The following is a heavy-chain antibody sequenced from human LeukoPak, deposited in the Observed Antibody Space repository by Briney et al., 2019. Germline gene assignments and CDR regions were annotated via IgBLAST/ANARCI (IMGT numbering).Heavy chain of an antibody. CDR3: ARGSRELYYFDY. V-gene: IGHV4-59*01. J-gene: IGHJ4*02. CDR2: IYYSGST. Sequence: SETLSLTCTVSGGSISSYYWSWIRQPPGKGLEWIGYIYYSGSTKYNPSLKSRVTISVDASKTQSSLKLNSVTAADTAVYYCARGSRELYYFDYWRQGTLVTVSS. D-gene: IGHD1-7*01. CDR1: GGSISSYY.